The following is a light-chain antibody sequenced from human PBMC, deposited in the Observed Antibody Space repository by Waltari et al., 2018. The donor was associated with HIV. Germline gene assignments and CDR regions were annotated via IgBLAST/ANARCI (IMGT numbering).Light chain of an antibody. V-gene: IGLV1-47*01. CDR1: TSNVGNTF. Sequence: QSVLTHPPSASGTPGPRVTISCSGTTSNVGNTFVSWSQQLPGTAPKLLIYRDNQRPSGVPDRFSGSKSGASASLAISGLRSEDEGDYHCATWDVSLGASYVFGAGTKVTVL. CDR2: RDN. CDR3: ATWDVSLGASYV. J-gene: IGLJ1*01.